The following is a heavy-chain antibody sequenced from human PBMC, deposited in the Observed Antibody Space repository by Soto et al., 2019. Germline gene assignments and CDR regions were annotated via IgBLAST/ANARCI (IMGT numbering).Heavy chain of an antibody. Sequence: GGSLRLSCAAFGFTFSSYAMHWVRQAPGKGLEYVSAISSNGGSTYYANSVKGRFTISRDNAKNTLYLQMGSLRAEDMAVYYCARRETLNYYDSSGYFDYWGQGTLVTVSS. CDR3: ARRETLNYYDSSGYFDY. CDR2: ISSNGGST. V-gene: IGHV3-64*01. J-gene: IGHJ4*02. D-gene: IGHD3-22*01. CDR1: GFTFSSYA.